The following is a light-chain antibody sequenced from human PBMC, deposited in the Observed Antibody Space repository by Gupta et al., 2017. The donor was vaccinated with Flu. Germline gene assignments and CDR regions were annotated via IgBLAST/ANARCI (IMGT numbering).Light chain of an antibody. CDR2: DNN. Sequence: SVLAQPPSASGTPGQRVTISCSGSSSNIGTNAVHWYQQVPGTAPNLLIYDNNQRPSGGPDRVSGSKSGTSAALAIRALQAEEEADYYCEASEDSRNGHYVFGTGTEVTVL. CDR1: SSNIGTNA. V-gene: IGLV1-44*01. CDR3: EASEDSRNGHYV. J-gene: IGLJ1*01.